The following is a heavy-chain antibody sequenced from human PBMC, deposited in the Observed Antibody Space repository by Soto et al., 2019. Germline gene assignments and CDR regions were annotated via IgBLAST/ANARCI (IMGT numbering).Heavy chain of an antibody. J-gene: IGHJ4*02. CDR2: IGGSAESA. Sequence: EVQLSESGGGLVQPGGSLRVSCAASGFTFSTYAMSWVRQAPGKGLEWVSAIGGSAESAYYGDSVKGRFTISRDNSKNTVYLQMNSLSAEDTAVYYCAVHCSTSSCSYWGQGILVTVSS. D-gene: IGHD2-2*01. CDR3: AVHCSTSSCSY. V-gene: IGHV3-23*01. CDR1: GFTFSTYA.